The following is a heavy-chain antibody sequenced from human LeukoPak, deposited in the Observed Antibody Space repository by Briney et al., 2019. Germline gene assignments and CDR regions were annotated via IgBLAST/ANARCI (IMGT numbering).Heavy chain of an antibody. J-gene: IGHJ4*02. Sequence: SETLSLTCTVSGGSISSGDYYWSWIRQPPGKGLEWIGYIYYSGSTYYNPSLKSRVTISVDTSKNQFSLKLSSVTAADTAVYYCARVGGQIFGVVTPTDYWGQGTLVTVSS. V-gene: IGHV4-30-4*01. D-gene: IGHD3-3*01. CDR2: IYYSGST. CDR1: GGSISSGDYY. CDR3: ARVGGQIFGVVTPTDY.